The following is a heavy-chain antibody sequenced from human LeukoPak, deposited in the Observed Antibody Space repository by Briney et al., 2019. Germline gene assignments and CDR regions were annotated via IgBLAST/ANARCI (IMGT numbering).Heavy chain of an antibody. Sequence: GGSLRLFCAASGFTFSSYGMHWVRQAPGKGLEWVAVISYDGSNKYYADSVKGRFTISRDNSKNTLYLQMNSLRAEDTAVYYCAKAGPGDDYVWGGYRYFDYWGQGTLVTVSS. CDR3: AKAGPGDDYVWGGYRYFDY. CDR1: GFTFSSYG. CDR2: ISYDGSNK. J-gene: IGHJ4*02. D-gene: IGHD3-16*02. V-gene: IGHV3-30*18.